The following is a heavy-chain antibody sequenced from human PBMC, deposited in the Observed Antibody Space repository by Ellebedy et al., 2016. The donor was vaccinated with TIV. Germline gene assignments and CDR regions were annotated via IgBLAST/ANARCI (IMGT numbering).Heavy chain of an antibody. CDR3: ARALWFGELSRNWFDP. CDR2: IYYSGST. J-gene: IGHJ5*02. Sequence: SETLSLXCTVSGGSISSYYWSWIRQPPGKGLEWIGYIYYSGSTNYNPSLKSRVTISVDTSKNQFSLKLSSVTAADTAVYYCARALWFGELSRNWFDPWGQGTLVTVSS. V-gene: IGHV4-59*01. CDR1: GGSISSYY. D-gene: IGHD3-10*01.